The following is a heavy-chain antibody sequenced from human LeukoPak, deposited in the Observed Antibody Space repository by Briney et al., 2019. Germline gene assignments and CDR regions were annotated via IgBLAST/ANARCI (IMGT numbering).Heavy chain of an antibody. CDR1: GYSFTSYW. CDR3: ARPQDSGSFRPFDAFDI. J-gene: IGHJ3*02. D-gene: IGHD3-10*01. Sequence: GESLKISCKGSGYSFTSYWIGWVRQMPGKGLEWMGIIYPGDSDTRYSPSFQGQVTFSADKSISTAYLQWSSLKASDTAMYYCARPQDSGSFRPFDAFDIWGQGTMVTVSS. CDR2: IYPGDSDT. V-gene: IGHV5-51*01.